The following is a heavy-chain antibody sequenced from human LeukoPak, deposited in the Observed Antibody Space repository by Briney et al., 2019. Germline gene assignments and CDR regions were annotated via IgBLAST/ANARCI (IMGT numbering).Heavy chain of an antibody. CDR3: AKDSGYDSSVIY. V-gene: IGHV3-23*01. Sequence: GALLLSYAAAGFTFSSYAMSWVRRAPGKGREWVSAIIGSGGSTYYADSVKGRFTISRDNSKNTLYLQMSSLRAEDTAVYYCAKDSGYDSSVIYWGQGSLVTVSS. J-gene: IGHJ4*02. D-gene: IGHD3-22*01. CDR1: GFTFSSYA. CDR2: IIGSGGST.